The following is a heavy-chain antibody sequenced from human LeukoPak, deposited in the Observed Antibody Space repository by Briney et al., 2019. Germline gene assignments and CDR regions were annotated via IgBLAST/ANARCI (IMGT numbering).Heavy chain of an antibody. CDR3: ARPTYYDFWSGLRGVAFDI. J-gene: IGHJ3*02. Sequence: SETLSLTCTVSGGSISSSSYCWGWIRQPPGKGLEWIGSIYYSGSTYYNPSLKSRVTISVDTSKNQFSLKLSSVTAADTAVYYCARPTYYDFWSGLRGVAFDIWGQGTMITVSS. CDR2: IYYSGST. D-gene: IGHD3-3*01. CDR1: GGSISSSSYC. V-gene: IGHV4-39*01.